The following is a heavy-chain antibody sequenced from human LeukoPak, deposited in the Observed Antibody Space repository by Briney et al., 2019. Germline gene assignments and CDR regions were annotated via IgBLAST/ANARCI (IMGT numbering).Heavy chain of an antibody. J-gene: IGHJ4*02. CDR1: GFTVSSNY. Sequence: PGGSLRLSCAASGFTVSSNYMSWVRQAPGKGLEWVSVIYSDGSTYYADSVKGRFTISRDNSKNTLYLQMNSLRAVDTAVYYCAKTARWIQPLWGQGTLVTVSS. CDR2: IYSDGST. D-gene: IGHD5-18*01. V-gene: IGHV3-53*05. CDR3: AKTARWIQPL.